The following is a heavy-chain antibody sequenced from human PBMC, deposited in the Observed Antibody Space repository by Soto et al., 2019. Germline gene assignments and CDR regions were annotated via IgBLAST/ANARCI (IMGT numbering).Heavy chain of an antibody. CDR1: PNAIGHYY. CDR2: IYSVGST. Sequence: SETLSLTCTVSPNAIGHYYWCWIRQSPGKGLEWIGYIYSVGSTKSNPSLKSRVAMSIDTSKNQFSLRLSSVTAADTAVYFCARMPYDSRSDYNGGHNSCCFDTWGPGTLVTVSS. D-gene: IGHD3-10*01. CDR3: ARMPYDSRSDYNGGHNSCCFDT. J-gene: IGHJ5*02. V-gene: IGHV4-59*01.